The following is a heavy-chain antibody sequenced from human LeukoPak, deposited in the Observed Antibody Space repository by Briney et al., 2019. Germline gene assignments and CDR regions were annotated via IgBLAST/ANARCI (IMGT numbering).Heavy chain of an antibody. CDR2: INPNSGGT. J-gene: IGHJ4*02. Sequence: GASVKVSCEASGYTFTGYYMHWVRQAPGQGLEWMGWINPNSGGTNYAQKFQGRVTMTRDTSINTAYMELSRLRSDDAAVYYCARDTAVAGTSLFDYWGQGTLVTVSS. D-gene: IGHD6-19*01. CDR1: GYTFTGYY. CDR3: ARDTAVAGTSLFDY. V-gene: IGHV1-2*02.